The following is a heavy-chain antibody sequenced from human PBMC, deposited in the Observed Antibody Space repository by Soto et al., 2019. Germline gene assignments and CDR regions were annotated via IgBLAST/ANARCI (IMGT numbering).Heavy chain of an antibody. V-gene: IGHV4-30-2*01. CDR2: IYHSGST. CDR1: GGSISSGGYS. CDR3: ASLYYGSGSYYNWFDP. J-gene: IGHJ5*02. Sequence: LSLTCAVSGGSISSGGYSWSWIRQPPGKGLEWIGYIYHSGSTYYNPSLKSRVTISVDRSKNQFSLKLSSVTAADTAVYYCASLYYGSGSYYNWFDPWGQGTLVTVS. D-gene: IGHD3-10*01.